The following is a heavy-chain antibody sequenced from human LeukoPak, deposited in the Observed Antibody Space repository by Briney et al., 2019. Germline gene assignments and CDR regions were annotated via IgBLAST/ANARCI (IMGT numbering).Heavy chain of an antibody. D-gene: IGHD3-10*01. CDR3: ARRRFYYGSETYRGNWFDP. CDR1: GGSISSSSYY. CDR2: IYYSGST. J-gene: IGHJ5*02. V-gene: IGHV4-39*07. Sequence: SETLSLTCTVSGGSISSSSYYWGWIRQPPGKGLEWIGSIYYSGSTYYNPSLKSRVTLSVDKSKNQFSLRLASVTAADTSLYYCARRRFYYGSETYRGNWFDPWGQGTLVTVSS.